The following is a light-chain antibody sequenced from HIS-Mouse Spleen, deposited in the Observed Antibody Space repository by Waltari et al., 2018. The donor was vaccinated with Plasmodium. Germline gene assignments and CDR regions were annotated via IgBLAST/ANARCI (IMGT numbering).Light chain of an antibody. CDR2: GNS. V-gene: IGLV1-40*01. J-gene: IGLJ2*01. CDR3: QSYDSSPSGYVV. CDR1: SSNIGAGYD. Sequence: QSVLTPPPSVSGAPGQRVTISCTGSSSNIGAGYDVHWYQQLPGTAPKLLIYGNSNRPSGVPDRFSGSKSGTSASLAITGLQAEDEADYYCQSYDSSPSGYVVFGGGTKLTVL.